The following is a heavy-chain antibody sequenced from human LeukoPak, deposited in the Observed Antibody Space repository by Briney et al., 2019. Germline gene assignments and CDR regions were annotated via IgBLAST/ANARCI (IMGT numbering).Heavy chain of an antibody. CDR3: ARRPVPPYYCDSSGYPLEYYFDY. V-gene: IGHV4-61*02. J-gene: IGHJ4*02. Sequence: SETLSLTCTVSGGSISSGSYYWSWFRQPAGKGLEWIGRIYTSGSTNYNPSLKSRVTISVDTSKNQFSLKLSSVTAADTAVYYCARRPVPPYYCDSSGYPLEYYFDYWGQGTLVTVSS. D-gene: IGHD3-22*01. CDR1: GGSISSGSYY. CDR2: IYTSGST.